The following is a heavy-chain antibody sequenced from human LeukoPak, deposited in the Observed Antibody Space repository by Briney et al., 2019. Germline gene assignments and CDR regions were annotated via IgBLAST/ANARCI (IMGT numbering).Heavy chain of an antibody. Sequence: GGSLRLSCAASGFTFSSYSMNWVRQAPGKGLEWVSSISSSSSYIYYADSVKGRFTISRDNAKNSLYLQMNSLRAEDTAVYYCARRGDYYDTIGYWGQGTLVTVSS. CDR2: ISSSSSYI. CDR3: ARRGDYYDTIGY. D-gene: IGHD3-22*01. J-gene: IGHJ4*02. V-gene: IGHV3-21*01. CDR1: GFTFSSYS.